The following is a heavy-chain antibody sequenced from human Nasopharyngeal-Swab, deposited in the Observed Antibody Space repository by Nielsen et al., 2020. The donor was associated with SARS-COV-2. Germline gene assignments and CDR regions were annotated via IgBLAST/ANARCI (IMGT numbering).Heavy chain of an antibody. J-gene: IGHJ4*02. CDR2: ISWNSGSI. D-gene: IGHD3-22*01. V-gene: IGHV3-9*01. Sequence: WIRQPPGKGLEWVSGISWNSGSIGYADSVKGRFTISRDNAKNSLYLQMNSLRAEDTALYYCAKDPAKDYYDSSGYLDYWGQGTLVTVS. CDR3: AKDPAKDYYDSSGYLDY.